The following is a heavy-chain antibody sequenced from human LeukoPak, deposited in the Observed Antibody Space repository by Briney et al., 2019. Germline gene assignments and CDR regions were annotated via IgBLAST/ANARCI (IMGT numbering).Heavy chain of an antibody. Sequence: SETLSLTCTVSSGSINSYYWGWVRQPPGKGLEWIGRIYTTGATQYNPSLKSRVTMSIDTSTNQFSLNLTSMTAADTAVYYCVRQGYTASYYFLDYWSQGTLVAVS. J-gene: IGHJ4*02. V-gene: IGHV4-4*07. CDR3: VRQGYTASYYFLDY. CDR2: IYTTGAT. D-gene: IGHD1-26*01. CDR1: SGSINSYY.